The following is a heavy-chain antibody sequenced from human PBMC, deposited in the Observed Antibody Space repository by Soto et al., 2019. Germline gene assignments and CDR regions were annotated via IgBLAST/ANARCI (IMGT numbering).Heavy chain of an antibody. CDR3: ARDRGGYCSGGSCPDAFDI. J-gene: IGHJ3*02. D-gene: IGHD2-15*01. V-gene: IGHV3-48*02. CDR2: ISSSSSTI. Sequence: GGSLRLSCAASGFTFSSYSMNWVRQAPGKGLEWVSYISSSSSTIYYADSVKGRFTISRDNAKNSLYLQMNSLRDEDTAVYYCARDRGGYCSGGSCPDAFDIWGQGTMVTVSS. CDR1: GFTFSSYS.